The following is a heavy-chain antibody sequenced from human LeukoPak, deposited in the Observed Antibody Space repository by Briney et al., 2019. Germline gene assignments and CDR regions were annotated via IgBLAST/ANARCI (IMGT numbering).Heavy chain of an antibody. J-gene: IGHJ4*02. CDR2: IYHSGST. V-gene: IGHV4-30-2*01. CDR1: GGSISSGGYS. CDR3: ARTVAGPDY. Sequence: PSETLSLTCAVSGGSISSGGYSWSWIRQPPGKGLEWIGYIYHSGSTYYNPSLKSRVTISVDRSKNQFSLKLSSVTAADTAMYYCARTVAGPDYWGQGTLVTVSS. D-gene: IGHD6-19*01.